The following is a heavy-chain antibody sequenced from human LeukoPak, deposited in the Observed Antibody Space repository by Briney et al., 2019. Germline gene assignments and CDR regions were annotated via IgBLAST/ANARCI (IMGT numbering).Heavy chain of an antibody. J-gene: IGHJ3*02. Sequence: PSETLSLTCTVSGGSISSYYWNWIRQPPGKGLEWIGYIYYSGSTNYNPSLKSRVTISVDTSKNQFSLKLSSVTAADTAVYYCARHAPPYFAYCSGGSCYPTRSAFDIWGQGTMVTVSS. CDR2: IYYSGST. CDR3: ARHAPPYFAYCSGGSCYPTRSAFDI. V-gene: IGHV4-59*08. CDR1: GGSISSYY. D-gene: IGHD2-15*01.